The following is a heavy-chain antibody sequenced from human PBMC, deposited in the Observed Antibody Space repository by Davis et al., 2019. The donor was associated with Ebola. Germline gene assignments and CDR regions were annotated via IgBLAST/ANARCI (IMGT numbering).Heavy chain of an antibody. V-gene: IGHV4-39*01. D-gene: IGHD3-10*01. CDR3: ARQLLWFGEVTDAFDI. CDR2: IYYSGST. Sequence: SETLSLTCTVSGGSIISSSSYWGWIRQPPRKGLEWIGSIYYSGSTYYNPSLKSRVTISVDTSKNQFSLKLSSVTAADTAVYYCARQLLWFGEVTDAFDIWGQGTMVTVSS. CDR1: GGSIISSSSY. J-gene: IGHJ3*02.